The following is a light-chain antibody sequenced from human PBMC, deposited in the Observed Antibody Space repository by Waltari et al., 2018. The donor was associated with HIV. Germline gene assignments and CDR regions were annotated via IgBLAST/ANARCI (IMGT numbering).Light chain of an antibody. CDR2: EDN. CDR3: QSYDSSTVV. V-gene: IGLV6-57*04. CDR1: SGSIASNY. J-gene: IGLJ2*01. Sequence: NFMLTQPHSVSESPGKTVTIYCTRSSGSIASNYVQWYQQRPGSAPTTVIYEDNQRPSGVPDRFSGSIDSSSNSASLTISGLKTEDEADYYCQSYDSSTVVFGGG.